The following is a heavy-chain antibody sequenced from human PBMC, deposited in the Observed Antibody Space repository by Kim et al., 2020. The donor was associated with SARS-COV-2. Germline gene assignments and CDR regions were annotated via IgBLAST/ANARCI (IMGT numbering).Heavy chain of an antibody. Sequence: GGSLRLSCAASGFTVSSNYMSWVRQAPGKGLEWVSVIYSGGSTYYADSVKGRFTISRDNSKNTLYLQMNSLRAEDTAVYYCARDPTYGDYGDYWGQGTLGTVSS. J-gene: IGHJ4*02. V-gene: IGHV3-66*01. CDR2: IYSGGST. CDR1: GFTVSSNY. D-gene: IGHD4-17*01. CDR3: ARDPTYGDYGDY.